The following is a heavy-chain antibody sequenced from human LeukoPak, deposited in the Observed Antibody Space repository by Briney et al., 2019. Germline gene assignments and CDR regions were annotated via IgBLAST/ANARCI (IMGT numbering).Heavy chain of an antibody. CDR3: AKDRGYYGMDV. J-gene: IGHJ6*02. CDR2: ISYDGSNK. V-gene: IGHV3-30*18. D-gene: IGHD3-10*01. Sequence: PGGSLRLSCAAAGFTFSSYGMHWVRQTPGKGLEWVAVISYDGSNKYYADSVKGRFTISRDNSKNTLYLQMNSLRAEDKAVYYCAKDRGYYGMDVWGQGTTVTVSS. CDR1: GFTFSSYG.